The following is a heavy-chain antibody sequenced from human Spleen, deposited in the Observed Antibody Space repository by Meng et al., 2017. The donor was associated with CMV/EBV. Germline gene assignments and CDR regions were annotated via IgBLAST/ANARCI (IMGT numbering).Heavy chain of an antibody. D-gene: IGHD6-19*01. CDR2: ISSSGSTI. V-gene: IGHV3-48*03. CDR1: GFTFSRYG. J-gene: IGHJ4*02. Sequence: GESLKISCAASGFTFSRYGMNWVRQAPGKGLEWVSYISSSGSTIYYADSVRGRFTISRDNAKNSLYLQMNSLRAEDTAVYYCARRAGNFDYWGQGTLVTVSS. CDR3: ARRAGNFDY.